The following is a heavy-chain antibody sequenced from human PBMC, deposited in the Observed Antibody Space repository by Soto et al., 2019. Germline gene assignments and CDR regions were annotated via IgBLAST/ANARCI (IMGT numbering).Heavy chain of an antibody. CDR2: IKSKTDGGTT. CDR3: TTDLLDDFWSGHTQPGYYYYGMDV. D-gene: IGHD3-3*01. Sequence: GGSLRLSCAASGFTFSNAWMSWVRQAPGKGLEWVGRIKSKTDGGTTDYAAPVKGRFTISRDDSKNTLYLQMNSLKTEDTAVYYCTTDLLDDFWSGHTQPGYYYYGMDVWGQGTTVTVSS. J-gene: IGHJ6*02. CDR1: GFTFSNAW. V-gene: IGHV3-15*01.